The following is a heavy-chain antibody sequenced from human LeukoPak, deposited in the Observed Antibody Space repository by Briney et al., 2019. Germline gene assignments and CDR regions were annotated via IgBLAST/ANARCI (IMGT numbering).Heavy chain of an antibody. D-gene: IGHD6-13*01. CDR2: ISAYNGNT. CDR1: GYTFTSYG. Sequence: GASVKVSCKASGYTFTSYGIGWVRQAPGQGLEWMGWISAYNGNTNYAQKLQGRVTMTTDTSTSTAYMELRSLRSDDTAVYYCARGGSSWYLDNWFDPWGQGTLVTVSS. J-gene: IGHJ5*02. CDR3: ARGGSSWYLDNWFDP. V-gene: IGHV1-18*01.